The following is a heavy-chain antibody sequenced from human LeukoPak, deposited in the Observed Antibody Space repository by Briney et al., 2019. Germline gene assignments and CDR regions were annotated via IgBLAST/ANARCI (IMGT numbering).Heavy chain of an antibody. D-gene: IGHD2-2*01. J-gene: IGHJ4*02. V-gene: IGHV4-31*03. CDR1: GGSISRGGYY. CDR2: IYYSGST. Sequence: SHTVSLTCTVSGGSISRGGYYWTWIPQHPAKGLEWIGYIYYSGSTYYNPSLKSRVTISVDTSKNQFSLKLSSVTAADTAVYYCTRVVPAAAVDYWGQGTLVTVSS. CDR3: TRVVPAAAVDY.